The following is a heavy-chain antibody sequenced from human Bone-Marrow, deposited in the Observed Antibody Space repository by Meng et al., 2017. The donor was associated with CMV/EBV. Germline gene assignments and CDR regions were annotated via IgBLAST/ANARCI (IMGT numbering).Heavy chain of an antibody. Sequence: GESLKISCAASGFTFDDYAMHWVRQAPGKGLEWVSGINWNGGSTGYADSVKGRFTISRDNAKNSLYLQMNSLRAEDTALYYCARALKPGGIVGATADYWGQGTLVTVSS. CDR1: GFTFDDYA. CDR2: INWNGGST. CDR3: ARALKPGGIVGATADY. J-gene: IGHJ4*02. V-gene: IGHV3-20*04. D-gene: IGHD1-26*01.